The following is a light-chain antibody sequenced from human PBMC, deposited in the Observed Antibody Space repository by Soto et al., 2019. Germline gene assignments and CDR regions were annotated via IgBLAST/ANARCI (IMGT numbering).Light chain of an antibody. J-gene: IGKJ4*01. CDR1: QSVSSN. CDR2: GAS. Sequence: EIVMTQSPATLSVSPGERATLSCRASQSVSSNLAWYQQKPGQAPRLLIYGASIRATGIPARFSGSGSGTEFTLTISSLQSEDFAVYYCQQYNNWTLTFAGGTKVEIK. V-gene: IGKV3-15*01. CDR3: QQYNNWTLT.